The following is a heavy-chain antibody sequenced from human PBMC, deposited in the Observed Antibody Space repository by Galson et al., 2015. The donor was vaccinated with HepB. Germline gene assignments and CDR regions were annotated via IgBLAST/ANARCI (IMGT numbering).Heavy chain of an antibody. J-gene: IGHJ4*02. CDR2: IYYSGST. V-gene: IGHV4-59*01. D-gene: IGHD3-16*01. CDR1: GGSISSYY. CDR3: ARGGDYFDN. Sequence: SETLSLTCTVSGGSISSYYWSWIRQPPGKGLEWIGYIYYSGSTNYKPSLKSRVTISVDTSKNKFSLNLSSVTAADTAVYYCARGGDYFDNWGQGTLVTVSS.